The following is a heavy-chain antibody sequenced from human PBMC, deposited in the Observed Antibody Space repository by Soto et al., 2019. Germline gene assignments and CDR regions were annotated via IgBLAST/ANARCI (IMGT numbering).Heavy chain of an antibody. CDR2: INPNSGGT. Sequence: GASVKVSCKASGYTFTGYYMHWVRQAPGQGLEWMGWINPNSGGTNYAQKFQGWVTMTRDTSISTAYMELSRLRSDDTAVYYCARDVLAARPNYYYYYGMDVRGQGTTVTVSS. D-gene: IGHD6-6*01. V-gene: IGHV1-2*04. CDR3: ARDVLAARPNYYYYYGMDV. J-gene: IGHJ6*02. CDR1: GYTFTGYY.